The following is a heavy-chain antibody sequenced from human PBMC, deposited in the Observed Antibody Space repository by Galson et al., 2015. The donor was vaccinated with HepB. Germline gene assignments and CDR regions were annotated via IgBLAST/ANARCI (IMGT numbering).Heavy chain of an antibody. Sequence: SVKVSCWTSGGTFISYDNCCVRQPPGQGVEWMGGSIPTFGSANYDQNLKGTVTMSADESTSTAYVELSSLRSEDTAVYYCAREHWPTDASSSPSYNYYMDFWGQGTTVTVSS. V-gene: IGHV1-69*13. CDR1: GGTFISYD. J-gene: IGHJ6*02. CDR3: AREHWPTDASSSPSYNYYMDF. D-gene: IGHD2-15*01. CDR2: SIPTFGSA.